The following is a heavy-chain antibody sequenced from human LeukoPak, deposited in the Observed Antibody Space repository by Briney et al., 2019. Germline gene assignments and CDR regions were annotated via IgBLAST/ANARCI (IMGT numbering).Heavy chain of an antibody. V-gene: IGHV4-39*07. CDR2: IYYSGST. J-gene: IGHJ5*02. Sequence: ASETLSLTCTVSGGSISSSSYYWGWIRQPPGKGLEWIGSIYYSGSTYYNPSLKSRVTISVDTSKNQFSLKLSSVTAADTAVYYCASGYYDFWFDPWGQGALVTVSS. D-gene: IGHD3-3*01. CDR3: ASGYYDFWFDP. CDR1: GGSISSSSYY.